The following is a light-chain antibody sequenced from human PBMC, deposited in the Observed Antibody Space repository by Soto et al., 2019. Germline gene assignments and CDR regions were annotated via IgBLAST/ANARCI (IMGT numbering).Light chain of an antibody. CDR1: QSISSW. J-gene: IGKJ4*01. CDR2: KAS. V-gene: IGKV1-5*03. CDR3: QQYERYPMT. Sequence: DSQMTQFPSTLSASVGARVTITCRASQSISSWLAWYQQKPGKAPKILISKASTLQSGVPPRFSVSGSGTEFTLTISSLQSYDCATYYCQQYERYPMTFGGGTKVEIK.